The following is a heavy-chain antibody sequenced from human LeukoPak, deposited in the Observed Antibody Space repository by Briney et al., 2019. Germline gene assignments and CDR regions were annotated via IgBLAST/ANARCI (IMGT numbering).Heavy chain of an antibody. CDR1: GYTFTGYY. J-gene: IGHJ3*02. V-gene: IGHV1-2*02. CDR3: ARATLLGTFDI. Sequence: ASVKVSCKASGYTFTGYYMHWVRQAPGQGLEWMGWINPNSGGTNYAQKFQGRVTMTRDMSTSTVYMELSSLRSEDTAVYYCARATLLGTFDIWGQGTMVTVSS. CDR2: INPNSGGT.